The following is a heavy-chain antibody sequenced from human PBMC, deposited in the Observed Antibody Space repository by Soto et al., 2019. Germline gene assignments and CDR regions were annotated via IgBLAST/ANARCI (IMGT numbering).Heavy chain of an antibody. D-gene: IGHD6-13*01. CDR2: ISYDGGNK. CDR3: AKEVGIAAAGILDY. J-gene: IGHJ4*02. Sequence: GGSLRLSCAASGFTFSSYGMHWVRQAPGKGLEWVAVISYDGGNKYYADSVKGRFTISRDNSKNTLYLQMNSLRAEDTAVYYCAKEVGIAAAGILDYWGQGTLVTVSS. V-gene: IGHV3-30*18. CDR1: GFTFSSYG.